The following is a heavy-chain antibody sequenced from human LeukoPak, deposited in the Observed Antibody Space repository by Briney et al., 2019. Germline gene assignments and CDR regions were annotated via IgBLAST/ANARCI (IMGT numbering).Heavy chain of an antibody. Sequence: NPGGSLRLSCAASGFTFSSYSMNWVRQAPGKGLEWVSSISSSSSYIYYADSVKGRFTISRDNAKNSLYLQMNSLRAEDTAVYYCAGERASSSGLDYWGQGTLVTVSS. J-gene: IGHJ4*02. CDR1: GFTFSSYS. D-gene: IGHD6-19*01. CDR3: AGERASSSGLDY. CDR2: ISSSSSYI. V-gene: IGHV3-21*01.